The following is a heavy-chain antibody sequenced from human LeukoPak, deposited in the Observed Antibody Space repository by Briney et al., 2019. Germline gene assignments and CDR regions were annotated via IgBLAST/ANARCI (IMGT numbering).Heavy chain of an antibody. CDR1: GGSISSSNW. Sequence: SETLSLTCAVSGGSISSSNWWSWVRQPPGKGLEWIGEIYHSGSTNYNPSLKSRVTISVDKSKNQFSLKLSSVTAADRAVYYCARAGWLSPDYYGSGSYYQSYFFHFDYWGQGTLVTVSS. CDR3: ARAGWLSPDYYGSGSYYQSYFFHFDY. J-gene: IGHJ4*02. V-gene: IGHV4-4*02. CDR2: IYHSGST. D-gene: IGHD3-10*01.